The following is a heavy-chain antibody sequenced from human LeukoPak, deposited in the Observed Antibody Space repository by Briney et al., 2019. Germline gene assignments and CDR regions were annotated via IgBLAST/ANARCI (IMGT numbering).Heavy chain of an antibody. CDR1: GGSISSSSYY. CDR3: ARAIVVANDAFDI. J-gene: IGHJ3*02. D-gene: IGHD3-22*01. V-gene: IGHV4-39*01. Sequence: PSETLSLTCTVSGGSISSSSYYWGWIRQPPGEGLEWIGSIYYSGSTYYNPSLKSRVTISVETSKNQFSLKLSSVTAADTAVYYCARAIVVANDAFDIWGLGTMVTVSS. CDR2: IYYSGST.